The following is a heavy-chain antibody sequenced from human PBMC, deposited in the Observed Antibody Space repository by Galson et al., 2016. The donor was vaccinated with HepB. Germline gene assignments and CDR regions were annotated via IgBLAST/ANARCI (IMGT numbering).Heavy chain of an antibody. J-gene: IGHJ1*01. CDR2: IKPDGSEK. D-gene: IGHD3-22*01. V-gene: IGHV3-7*03. Sequence: SLRLSCAASGFTFTTYWMSWVRQAPGKGLEWVANIKPDGSEKYYVDSVKGRFTISRDNAKNSLYLQMNSLRAEDTAVYYCAQYYYVSSGYVEYFQNWGQGSRVTVSS. CDR1: GFTFTTYW. CDR3: AQYYYVSSGYVEYFQN.